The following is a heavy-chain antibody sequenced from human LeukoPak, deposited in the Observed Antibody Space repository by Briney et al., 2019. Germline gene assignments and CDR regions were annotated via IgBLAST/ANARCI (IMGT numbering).Heavy chain of an antibody. V-gene: IGHV3-23*01. CDR2: ISGSGGST. Sequence: PGGSLRLSCAASGFTFSSYAMSWVRQAPGKGLEWVSAISGSGGSTYYADSVKGRFTISRDNSKNTLYLQMNSLRAEDTALYYCAKDITSTMVRGGSFDYWGQGTLVTVSS. CDR3: AKDITSTMVRGGSFDY. CDR1: GFTFSSYA. J-gene: IGHJ4*02. D-gene: IGHD3-10*01.